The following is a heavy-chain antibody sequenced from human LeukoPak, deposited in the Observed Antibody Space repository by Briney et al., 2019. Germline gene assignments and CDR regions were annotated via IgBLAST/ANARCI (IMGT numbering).Heavy chain of an antibody. CDR1: GYTFTGFY. CDR3: AREAGGFMSGMDV. D-gene: IGHD3-16*01. V-gene: IGHV1-2*02. Sequence: RASVKVSCKTSGYTFTGFYMHWVRQAPGQGLEWMGWINPDRGGTNYAQKFQGRVTLTRDTSISTAYMELSSLRSDDTAVYYCAREAGGFMSGMDVWGKGTTVTVSS. J-gene: IGHJ6*03. CDR2: INPDRGGT.